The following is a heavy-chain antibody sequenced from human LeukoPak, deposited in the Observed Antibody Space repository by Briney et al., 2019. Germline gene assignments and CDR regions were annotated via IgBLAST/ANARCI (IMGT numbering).Heavy chain of an antibody. CDR3: ARIYKSGWQLMYYFDY. Sequence: GESLKISCKGSGYSFTSYWTGWVRQMPGKGLEWMGIIYPGDSDTRYSPSFQGQVTISADKSISTAYLQWSSLKASDTAMYYCARIYKSGWQLMYYFDYWGQGTLVTVSS. V-gene: IGHV5-51*01. D-gene: IGHD6-19*01. J-gene: IGHJ4*02. CDR2: IYPGDSDT. CDR1: GYSFTSYW.